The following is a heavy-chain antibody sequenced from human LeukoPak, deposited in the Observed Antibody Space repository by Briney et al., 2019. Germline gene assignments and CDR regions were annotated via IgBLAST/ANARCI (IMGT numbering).Heavy chain of an antibody. D-gene: IGHD4-17*01. J-gene: IGHJ3*02. V-gene: IGHV4-39*07. CDR3: ARERGDGDYGESGAFDI. CDR2: IYYSGST. Sequence: SETLSLTCTVSGASISGSGYYWGWIRQPPGKGLEWIGNIYYSGSTYYNPSLKSRVTISVDTSKNQFSLKLSSVTAADTAVYYCARERGDGDYGESGAFDIWGQGTMVTVSS. CDR1: GASISGSGYY.